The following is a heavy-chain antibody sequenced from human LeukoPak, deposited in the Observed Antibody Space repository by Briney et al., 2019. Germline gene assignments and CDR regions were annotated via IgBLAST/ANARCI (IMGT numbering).Heavy chain of an antibody. Sequence: PGGSLRLSCAASGFTFSSYAMSWVRQAPGKGLEWVSEISGSGGSTYYADSVKGRFTISRDNSKNTLYLQMNSLRAEDTAVYYCAKDHRGYYGSGSYFWFDPWGQGTLVTVSS. J-gene: IGHJ5*02. CDR3: AKDHRGYYGSGSYFWFDP. CDR2: ISGSGGST. CDR1: GFTFSSYA. D-gene: IGHD3-10*01. V-gene: IGHV3-23*01.